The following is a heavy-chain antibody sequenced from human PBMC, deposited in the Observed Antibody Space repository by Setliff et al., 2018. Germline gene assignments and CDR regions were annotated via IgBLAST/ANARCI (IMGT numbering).Heavy chain of an antibody. D-gene: IGHD3-10*01. CDR1: GGSISSSSYY. J-gene: IGHJ5*02. CDR2: IYYSGST. Sequence: SETLSLTCTVSGGSISSSSYYWGWIRQPPGKGLEWIGSIYYSGSTYYNPSLKSRVTISVDTSKNQFSLKLSSVTAADTAVYFCAKTKGFVDGWLDPWGQGTLVTVSS. CDR3: AKTKGFVDGWLDP. V-gene: IGHV4-39*01.